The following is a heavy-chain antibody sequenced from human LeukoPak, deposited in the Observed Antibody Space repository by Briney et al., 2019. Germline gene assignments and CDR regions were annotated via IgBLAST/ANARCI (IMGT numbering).Heavy chain of an antibody. J-gene: IGHJ4*02. CDR1: GYTFTGYY. V-gene: IGHV1-2*04. CDR3: ATGGYSSGWYDY. CDR2: INPNSGGA. Sequence: ASVKVSCKASGYTFTGYYMHWVRQAPGQGLEWMGWINPNSGGANFAQKFQGWVTMTRDTSISTAYMELSRLRSDDTAVYYCATGGYSSGWYDYWGQGTLVTVSS. D-gene: IGHD6-19*01.